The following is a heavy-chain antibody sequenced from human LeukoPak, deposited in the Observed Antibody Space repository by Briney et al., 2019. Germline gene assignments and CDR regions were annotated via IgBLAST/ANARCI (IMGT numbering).Heavy chain of an antibody. CDR2: ISGSGGST. CDR1: GFTFSNYG. J-gene: IGHJ5*02. Sequence: PGGSLRLSCAASGFTFSNYGMNWVRQAPGKGLEWVSAISGSGGSTYYADSVKGRFTISRDNSKNTLYLQMNSLRAEDTAVYYCAKKYQLLGNWFDPWGQGTLVTVSS. CDR3: AKKYQLLGNWFDP. D-gene: IGHD2-2*01. V-gene: IGHV3-23*01.